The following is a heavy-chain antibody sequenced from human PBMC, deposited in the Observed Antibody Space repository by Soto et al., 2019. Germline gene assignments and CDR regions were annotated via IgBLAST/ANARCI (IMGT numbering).Heavy chain of an antibody. CDR2: MNPNTGNS. CDR3: ARRAETNGWNGFGADKYYFDF. Sequence: GASVKVSCKASGYTFTSYDIYWVRQATGQGLEWMGWMNPNTGNSGYAQKFQGRVTMTSDTSIITAHMELSSLRSEDTAVYYCARRAETNGWNGFGADKYYFDFWGQGTLVTVSS. V-gene: IGHV1-8*01. D-gene: IGHD1-1*01. J-gene: IGHJ4*02. CDR1: GYTFTSYD.